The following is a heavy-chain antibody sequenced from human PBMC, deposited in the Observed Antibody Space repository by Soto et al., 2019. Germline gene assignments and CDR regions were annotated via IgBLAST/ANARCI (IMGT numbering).Heavy chain of an antibody. Sequence: PSETLSLTCTVSGGSISHYYWSWIRQPPGKGLEWIGYIYYSGTTNYNPSLKSRVTISVDTSKNQFSLNLSSVTAADTAVFYCARAHPYGGNSGYSDYWGPGALVTVSS. CDR2: IYYSGTT. J-gene: IGHJ4*02. V-gene: IGHV4-59*01. D-gene: IGHD4-17*01. CDR3: ARAHPYGGNSGYSDY. CDR1: GGSISHYY.